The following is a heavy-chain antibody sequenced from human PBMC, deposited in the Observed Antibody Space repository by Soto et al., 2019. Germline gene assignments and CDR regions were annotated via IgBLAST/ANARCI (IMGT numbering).Heavy chain of an antibody. J-gene: IGHJ6*03. Sequence: QVQLQESGPGLVKPSETPSLTCTVSGGSFSSYYWSWIRQPPGKGLEWIGYIYYSGSTNYNPSLNSRVTISVDTSKNHFSLKLSSVTAADTAVYYCARGASSELAYGYYYYYMDVWGKGTTVTVSS. D-gene: IGHD6-6*01. CDR1: GGSFSSYY. V-gene: IGHV4-59*01. CDR3: ARGASSELAYGYYYYYMDV. CDR2: IYYSGST.